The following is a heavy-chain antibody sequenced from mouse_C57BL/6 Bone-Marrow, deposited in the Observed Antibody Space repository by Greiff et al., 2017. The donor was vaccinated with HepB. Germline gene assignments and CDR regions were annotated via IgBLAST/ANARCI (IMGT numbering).Heavy chain of an antibody. CDR1: GYTFTNYW. V-gene: IGHV1-63*01. D-gene: IGHD2-2*01. CDR2: IYPGGGYT. J-gene: IGHJ2*01. CDR3: ARSGRLRRKSYFDY. Sequence: QVQLQQPGAELVMPGTSVKMSCKASGYTFTNYWIGWAKQRPGHGLEWIGDIYPGGGYTNYNEKFKGKATLTADKSSSTAYMQFSSLTSEDSAIYYCARSGRLRRKSYFDYWGQGTTLTVSS.